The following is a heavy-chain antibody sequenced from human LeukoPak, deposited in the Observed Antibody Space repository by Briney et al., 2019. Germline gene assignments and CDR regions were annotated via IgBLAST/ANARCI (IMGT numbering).Heavy chain of an antibody. J-gene: IGHJ4*02. CDR3: ARRVYSNFDY. Sequence: SETLSLTCAVSGYSISSGYYWGWIRQPPGNGLEWIGSIYHSGSTYYNPSLKSRVTISVDTSKNQFSLKLSSVTAADTAVYYCARRVYSNFDYWGQGTLVTVSS. V-gene: IGHV4-38-2*01. D-gene: IGHD4-11*01. CDR2: IYHSGST. CDR1: GYSISSGYY.